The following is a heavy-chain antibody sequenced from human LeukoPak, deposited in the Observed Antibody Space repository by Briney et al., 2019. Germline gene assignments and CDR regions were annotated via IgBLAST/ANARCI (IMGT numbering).Heavy chain of an antibody. CDR3: ARPYSSSWYYVY. D-gene: IGHD6-13*01. Sequence: SETLSLTCAVSGYSISSGYYWGWIRQRPGKGLEWIGSIYHSGSTYYNPSLKSRVTISVDTSKNQFSLKLSSVTPADTAVYYCARPYSSSWYYVYWGQGTLVTVSS. V-gene: IGHV4-38-2*01. J-gene: IGHJ4*02. CDR1: GYSISSGYY. CDR2: IYHSGST.